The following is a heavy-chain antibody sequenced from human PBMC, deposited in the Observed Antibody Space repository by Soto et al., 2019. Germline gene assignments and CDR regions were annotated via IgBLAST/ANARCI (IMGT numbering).Heavy chain of an antibody. CDR3: ARDEAMGDFGMEV. D-gene: IGHD3-16*01. Sequence: GGSLRLSCAASGFTFSSYAMHWVRQAPGKGLEWVAVISYDGSNKYYADSVKGRFTISRDNSKNTLYLQMNSLRAEDTAVYYCARDEAMGDFGMEVWGQGTTVTVSS. CDR1: GFTFSSYA. J-gene: IGHJ6*02. CDR2: ISYDGSNK. V-gene: IGHV3-30-3*01.